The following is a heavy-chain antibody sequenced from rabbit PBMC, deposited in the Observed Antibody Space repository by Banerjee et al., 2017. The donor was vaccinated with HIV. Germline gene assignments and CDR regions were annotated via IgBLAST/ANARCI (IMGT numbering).Heavy chain of an antibody. CDR2: INSNTGNT. Sequence: QEQLEESGGDLVKPEGSLTLTCTASGFSFNNNYVMCWVRQAPGKGLEWIACINSNTGNTVYASWAKGRFTISRSTSLNTVNLKMTSLTAADTATYFCARDLAGVIGWNFNLWGPGTLVTVS. J-gene: IGHJ4*01. CDR1: GFSFNNNYV. CDR3: ARDLAGVIGWNFNL. D-gene: IGHD4-1*01. V-gene: IGHV1S45*01.